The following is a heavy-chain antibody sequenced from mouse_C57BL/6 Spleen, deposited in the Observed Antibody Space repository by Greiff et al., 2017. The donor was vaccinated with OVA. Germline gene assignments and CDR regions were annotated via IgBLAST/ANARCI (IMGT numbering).Heavy chain of an antibody. Sequence: EVKLVESGGGLVKPGGSLKLSCAASGFTFSDYGMHWVRQAPEKGLEWVAYISSGSSTIYYADTVQGRFPISRDNAKNTLFLQMTSLRSEDTAMYYCARPYGSSYGGFAYWGQGTLVTVSA. J-gene: IGHJ3*01. CDR1: GFTFSDYG. V-gene: IGHV5-17*01. CDR3: ARPYGSSYGGFAY. CDR2: ISSGSSTI. D-gene: IGHD1-1*01.